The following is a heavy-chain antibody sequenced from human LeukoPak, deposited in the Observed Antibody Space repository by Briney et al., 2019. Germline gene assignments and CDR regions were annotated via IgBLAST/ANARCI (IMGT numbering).Heavy chain of an antibody. CDR1: DYTFTSYG. J-gene: IGHJ5*02. V-gene: IGHV1-2*02. D-gene: IGHD3-16*01. CDR3: ARDYVGDNWFDP. CDR2: ISPNSGGT. Sequence: ASVKVSCKASDYTFTSYGISWVRQAPGQGLEWMGWISPNSGGTNYAQKFQGRVTMTRDTSISTAYMELSRLRSDDTAVYYCARDYVGDNWFDPWGQGTLVTVSS.